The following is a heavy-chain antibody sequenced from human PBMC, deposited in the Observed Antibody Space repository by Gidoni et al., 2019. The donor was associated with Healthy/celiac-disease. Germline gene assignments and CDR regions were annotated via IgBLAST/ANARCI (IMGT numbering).Heavy chain of an antibody. Sequence: QVQLVQSGAEVKKPGASVKVSCKASGYTFTSYAMHWVRQAPGQRLEWMGWINAGNGNTKYSQKFQGRVTITRDTSASTAYMELSSLRSEDTAVYYCARDPPGEEYSSSFEGIYFDYWGQGTLVTVSS. CDR1: GYTFTSYA. J-gene: IGHJ4*02. CDR2: INAGNGNT. CDR3: ARDPPGEEYSSSFEGIYFDY. D-gene: IGHD6-6*01. V-gene: IGHV1-3*01.